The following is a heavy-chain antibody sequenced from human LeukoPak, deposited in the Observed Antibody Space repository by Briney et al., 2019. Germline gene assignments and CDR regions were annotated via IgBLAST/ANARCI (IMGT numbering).Heavy chain of an antibody. V-gene: IGHV1-2*02. D-gene: IGHD2-15*01. CDR1: GYTFTGHY. CDR3: AREYCSGGSRYSPYYYYYYMDV. J-gene: IGHJ6*03. CDR2: INPNSGGT. Sequence: ASVKVSCKASGYTFTGHYMHWVRQAPGQGLEWMGWINPNSGGTNYAQKFQGRVTMTRDTSISTAYMELSRLRSDDTAVYYCAREYCSGGSRYSPYYYYYYMDVWGKGTTVTISS.